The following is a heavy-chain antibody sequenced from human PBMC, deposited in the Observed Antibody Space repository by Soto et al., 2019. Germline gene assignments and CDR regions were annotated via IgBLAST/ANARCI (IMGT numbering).Heavy chain of an antibody. CDR1: GYIFTKYS. V-gene: IGHV1-46*04. Sequence: QVQLVQSGAEVKKPGASVKLPCKASGYIFTKYSMHWVRQAPGQGLEWMGMINSSGGGTSYAQKLQGRVTMTRDTYTRTVYMEVSSLRSEDTVVYYCARGYPDISARSYFDNWGQGTLVTVSS. D-gene: IGHD3-22*01. CDR3: ARGYPDISARSYFDN. J-gene: IGHJ4*02. CDR2: INSSGGGT.